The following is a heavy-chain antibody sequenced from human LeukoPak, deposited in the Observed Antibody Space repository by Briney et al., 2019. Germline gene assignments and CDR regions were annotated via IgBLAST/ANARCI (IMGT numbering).Heavy chain of an antibody. D-gene: IGHD3-22*01. V-gene: IGHV4-34*01. CDR2: INHSGSS. J-gene: IGHJ3*02. Sequence: PSETLSLTCTVYGGSSSAYYWSWIRQPPGKGLEWIGEINHSGSSKYNPSLNSRVTISVDRSKTQFSLKLNSLTAADTAIYYCASKDGSDYHYGGFDIWGQGTMVTVSS. CDR1: GGSSSAYY. CDR3: ASKDGSDYHYGGFDI.